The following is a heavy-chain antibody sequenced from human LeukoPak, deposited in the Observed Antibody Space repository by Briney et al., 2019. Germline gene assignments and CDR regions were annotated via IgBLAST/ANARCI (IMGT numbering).Heavy chain of an antibody. D-gene: IGHD1-26*01. J-gene: IGHJ6*03. CDR2: FDPEDGET. Sequence: ASVKVSCKVSGYTLTELSMHWVRQAPGKGLEWMGGFDPEDGETIYAQKFQGRVTMTEDTSTDTAYMELSSLRSEDTAVYYCAREGVGATNRHYYMDVWGKGTTVTVSS. CDR3: AREGVGATNRHYYMDV. V-gene: IGHV1-24*01. CDR1: GYTLTELS.